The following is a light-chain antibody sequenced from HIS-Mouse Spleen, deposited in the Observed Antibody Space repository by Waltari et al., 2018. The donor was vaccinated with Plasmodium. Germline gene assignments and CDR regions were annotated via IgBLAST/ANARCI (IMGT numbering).Light chain of an antibody. CDR3: YSTDSSGNHRV. CDR1: ALPKKY. J-gene: IGLJ3*02. Sequence: SYELTQPPSVSVSPGQTARITCSGDALPKKYAYWYQQKSGQAPVLVIYEDSKRPPGCPERFSGSSSGTMATLTISGAQVEDEADYYGYSTDSSGNHRVFGGGTKLTVL. V-gene: IGLV3-10*01. CDR2: EDS.